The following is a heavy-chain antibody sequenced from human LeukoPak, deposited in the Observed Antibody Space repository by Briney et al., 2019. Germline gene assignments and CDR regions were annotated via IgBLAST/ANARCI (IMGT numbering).Heavy chain of an antibody. V-gene: IGHV1-8*01. Sequence: ASVKVSCKASGYTFTSYDINWVRQATGQGLEWMGWMNPNSGNTGYAQKFQGRVTMTRNTSISTAYMELSSLRSEDTAVYYCARVRSSVGATPSAFDIWGQGTMVTVSS. CDR2: MNPNSGNT. D-gene: IGHD1-26*01. J-gene: IGHJ3*02. CDR3: ARVRSSVGATPSAFDI. CDR1: GYTFTSYD.